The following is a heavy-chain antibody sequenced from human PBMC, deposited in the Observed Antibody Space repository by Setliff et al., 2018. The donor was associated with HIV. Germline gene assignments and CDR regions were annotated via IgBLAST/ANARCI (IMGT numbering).Heavy chain of an antibody. D-gene: IGHD3-16*01. V-gene: IGHV3-23*01. Sequence: QPSETLSLTCTVSGGSITTTNYYWGWVRQSPGKGLEWVSAILSTGERTFYADSVKGRFTISRDNSRNTLYLQMNSLRTEDTAVYYCAKDWGSRLSYSFYYMDFWGKGTTVTVSS. J-gene: IGHJ6*03. CDR1: GGSITTTNYY. CDR2: ILSTGERT. CDR3: AKDWGSRLSYSFYYMDF.